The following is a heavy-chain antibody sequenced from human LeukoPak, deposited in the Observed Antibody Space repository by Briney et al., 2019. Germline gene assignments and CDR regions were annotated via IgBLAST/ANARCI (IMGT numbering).Heavy chain of an antibody. J-gene: IGHJ4*02. CDR1: GYTFTSYY. CDR2: INPSGGST. V-gene: IGHV1-46*01. Sequence: GASVKVSCKASGYTFTSYYMHWVRQAPGQGVERMGIINPSGGSTSYAQKFQGRVTMTRDTSTSTVYMELSSLRSEDTAVYYCARDIDYDSSGYYPHFDYWGQGTLVTVSS. CDR3: ARDIDYDSSGYYPHFDY. D-gene: IGHD3-22*01.